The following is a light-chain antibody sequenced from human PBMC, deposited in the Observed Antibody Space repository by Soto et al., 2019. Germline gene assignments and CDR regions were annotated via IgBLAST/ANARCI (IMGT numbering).Light chain of an antibody. V-gene: IGKV3-15*01. CDR2: GVS. CDR1: ESLFGF. CDR3: QSYNDWPFA. Sequence: DIVLTQSPATLSVSPGDTVTLSCRASESLFGFLAWYQQKPAQAPRLLMYGVSTMATGIPARFSGGGSATDFTLTISSLQSEDSAFYFCQSYNDWPFASGLGTRLEI. J-gene: IGKJ2*01.